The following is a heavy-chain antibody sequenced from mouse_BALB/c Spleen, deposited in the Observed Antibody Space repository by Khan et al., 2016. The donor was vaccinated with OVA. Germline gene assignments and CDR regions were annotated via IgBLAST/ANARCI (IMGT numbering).Heavy chain of an antibody. CDR1: GFTFSSFG. D-gene: IGHD2-12*01. CDR2: IGSDSSTI. V-gene: IGHV5-17*02. J-gene: IGHJ3*01. Sequence: EVQLLETGGGLVQPGGSRKLSCTASGFTFSSFGMHWVRQAPEKGLEWVAYIGSDSSTIYYADTVKGRFTISRDYPKNTLLLQLTSLRSEDTAMYYYASSRYWSWFASWGQGTLVTVSA. CDR3: ASSRYWSWFAS.